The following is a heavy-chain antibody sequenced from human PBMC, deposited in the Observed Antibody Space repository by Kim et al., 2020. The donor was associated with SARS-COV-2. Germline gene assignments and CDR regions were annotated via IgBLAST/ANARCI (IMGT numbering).Heavy chain of an antibody. J-gene: IGHJ3*02. CDR1: GFTFSSYG. V-gene: IGHV3-33*01. CDR3: ARGQQLAEDAFDI. CDR2: IWYDGSNK. Sequence: GGSLRLSRAASGFTFSSYGMHWVRQAPGKGLEWVAVIWYDGSNKYYADSVKGRFTISRDNSKNTLYLQMNSLRAEDTAVYYCARGQQLAEDAFDIWGQGTMVTVSS. D-gene: IGHD6-13*01.